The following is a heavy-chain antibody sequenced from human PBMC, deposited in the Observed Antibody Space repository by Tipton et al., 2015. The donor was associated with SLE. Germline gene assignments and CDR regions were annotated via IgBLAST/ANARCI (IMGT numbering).Heavy chain of an antibody. CDR3: ARILYYYDSSGYYLLDY. Sequence: TLSLTCAVYGGSFGGYYWSWIRQPPGKGLEWIGEIIHSGSTNYNPSLKSRVTISVDTSKNQFSLKLSSVTAADTAVYYCARILYYYDSSGYYLLDYWGQGTLVTVSS. CDR1: GGSFGGYY. CDR2: IIHSGST. J-gene: IGHJ4*02. V-gene: IGHV4-34*12. D-gene: IGHD3-22*01.